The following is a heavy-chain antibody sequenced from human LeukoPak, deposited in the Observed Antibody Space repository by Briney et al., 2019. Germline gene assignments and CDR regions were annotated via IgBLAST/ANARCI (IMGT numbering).Heavy chain of an antibody. CDR2: ISGSGGST. CDR1: GFTFSSYA. D-gene: IGHD3-16*02. CDR3: AKDLLRRRLGLGELSPHDY. J-gene: IGHJ4*02. V-gene: IGHV3-23*01. Sequence: PGGSLRLSCAASGFTFSSYAMSWVRQAPGKGLEWVSAISGSGGSTYYADSAKGRFTISRDNSKNTLYLQMNSLRAEDTAVYYCAKDLLRRRLGLGELSPHDYWGQGTLVTVSS.